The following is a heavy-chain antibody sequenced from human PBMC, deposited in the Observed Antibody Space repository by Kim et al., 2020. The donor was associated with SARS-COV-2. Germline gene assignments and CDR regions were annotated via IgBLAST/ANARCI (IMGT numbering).Heavy chain of an antibody. J-gene: IGHJ3*02. D-gene: IGHD3-22*01. CDR3: ARVATMIVVVITSDAFDI. CDR1: GGSISSGGYY. Sequence: SETLSLTCTVSGGSISSGGYYWSWIRQHPGKGLEWIGYIYYSGSTYYNPSLKSRVTISVDTSKNQFSLKLSSVTAADTAVYYCARVATMIVVVITSDAFDIWGQGTMVTVSS. CDR2: IYYSGST. V-gene: IGHV4-31*03.